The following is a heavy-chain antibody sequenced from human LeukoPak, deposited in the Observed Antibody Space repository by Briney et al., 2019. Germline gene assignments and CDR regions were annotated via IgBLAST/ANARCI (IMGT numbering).Heavy chain of an antibody. Sequence: GGSLRLSCAASGFTFSGSAMHWVRQASGKGLEWVGRIRSKANSYATAYAASVKGRFTISRDDPKNTAYLQMNSLKTEDTAVYYCTRPMGAGYWYFDLWGRGTLVTVSS. CDR3: TRPMGAGYWYFDL. CDR2: IRSKANSYAT. D-gene: IGHD3-16*01. V-gene: IGHV3-73*01. J-gene: IGHJ2*01. CDR1: GFTFSGSA.